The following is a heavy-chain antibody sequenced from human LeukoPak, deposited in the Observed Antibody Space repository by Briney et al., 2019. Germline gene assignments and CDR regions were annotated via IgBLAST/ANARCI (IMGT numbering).Heavy chain of an antibody. J-gene: IGHJ3*01. Sequence: GGSLRVSCVASGFTISTFAMTWVRQAPGKALEWVSSIGGSGTYTNYADSVRGRFTISRDNSKNTLYLQMNSLRAEDTAVYYCGRDPNGDYVGAFEFWGQGTVVSVSS. CDR3: GRDPNGDYVGAFEF. CDR2: IGGSGTYT. CDR1: GFTISTFA. V-gene: IGHV3-23*01. D-gene: IGHD4-17*01.